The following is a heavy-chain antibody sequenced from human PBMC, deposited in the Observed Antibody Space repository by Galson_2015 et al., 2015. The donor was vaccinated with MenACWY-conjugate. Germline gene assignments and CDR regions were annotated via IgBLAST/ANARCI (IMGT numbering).Heavy chain of an antibody. D-gene: IGHD5-18*01. J-gene: IGHJ4*02. CDR1: GFTFSSYS. CDR3: ARDLGYSGGY. V-gene: IGHV3-48*04. Sequence: SLRLSCAASGFTFSSYSMNWVRQAPGKGLEWVSYISSSSSTIYYADSVKGRFTISRDNAKNSLYLQMSSLRAEDTAVYYCARDLGYSGGYWGQGTLVTVSS. CDR2: ISSSSSTI.